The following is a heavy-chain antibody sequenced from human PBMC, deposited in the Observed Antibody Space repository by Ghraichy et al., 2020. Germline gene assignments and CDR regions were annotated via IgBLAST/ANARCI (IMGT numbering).Heavy chain of an antibody. J-gene: IGHJ4*02. CDR1: GGSISSYY. Sequence: SETLSLTCTVSGGSISSYYWSWIRQPARKGLEWIGRIYTSGSTNYNPSLKSRVTMSVDTSKNQFSLKLSSVTAADTAVYYCARDWHYYGSGSYLFDCWGQGTLVTVSS. CDR2: IYTSGST. D-gene: IGHD3-10*01. V-gene: IGHV4-4*07. CDR3: ARDWHYYGSGSYLFDC.